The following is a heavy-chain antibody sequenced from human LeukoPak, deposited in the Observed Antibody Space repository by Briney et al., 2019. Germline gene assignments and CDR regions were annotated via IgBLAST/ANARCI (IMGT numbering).Heavy chain of an antibody. Sequence: GGSLRLSCAASGFTFSSYWMDRVRQAPGKGLVWVSRINSDGSSTSYADSVKGRFTISRDNAKNTLYLQMNSPRAEDTAVYYCARAPYYYYYMDVWGKGTTVTVSS. V-gene: IGHV3-74*01. J-gene: IGHJ6*03. CDR2: INSDGSST. CDR1: GFTFSSYW. CDR3: ARAPYYYYYMDV.